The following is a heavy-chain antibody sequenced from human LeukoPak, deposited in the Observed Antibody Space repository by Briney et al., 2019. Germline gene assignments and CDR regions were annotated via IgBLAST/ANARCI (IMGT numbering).Heavy chain of an antibody. V-gene: IGHV3-11*01. J-gene: IGHJ4*02. CDR2: IGTRSNPI. D-gene: IGHD1-26*01. Sequence: GGSLRLSCAASGFSLSDFYMSWIRQAPGMGLEWISYIGTRSNPIYYADSVKGRFTISRDDAKNSLYLQMNSLRDEDTAVYFCAREARGSGRDFDYWGQGILVTVSS. CDR3: AREARGSGRDFDY. CDR1: GFSLSDFY.